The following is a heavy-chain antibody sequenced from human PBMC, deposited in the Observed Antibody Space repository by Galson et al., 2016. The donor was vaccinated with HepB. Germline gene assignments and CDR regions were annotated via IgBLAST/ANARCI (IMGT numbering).Heavy chain of an antibody. V-gene: IGHV4-39*02. CDR2: INHRGST. J-gene: IGHJ6*02. CDR1: GGSISSGGYY. CDR3: ARGGEEGTPNYYHAMDV. Sequence: SETLSLTCTVSGGSISSGGYYWSWIRQPPGKGLEWIGEINHRGSTNYNPSLKRRVTISVDTSTTHFALRLSSVTAADTAVYYCARGGEEGTPNYYHAMDVWGQGTTVTVSS. D-gene: IGHD3-10*01.